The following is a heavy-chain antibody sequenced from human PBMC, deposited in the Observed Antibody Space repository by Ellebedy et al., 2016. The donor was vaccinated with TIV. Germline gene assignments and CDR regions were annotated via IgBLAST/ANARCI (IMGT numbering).Heavy chain of an antibody. V-gene: IGHV3-33*05. CDR1: GFTFSNYD. D-gene: IGHD3-9*01. CDR3: AATPYYDVLTGYYPDY. CDR2: ISADGSNK. J-gene: IGHJ4*02. Sequence: GESLKISXAASGFTFSNYDMHWVRQGLDKGLEWVSLISADGSNKYYADSVKGRLTISRDNSKNTLYLQMNSLRAEDTAVYYCAATPYYDVLTGYYPDYWGQGTLVTVSS.